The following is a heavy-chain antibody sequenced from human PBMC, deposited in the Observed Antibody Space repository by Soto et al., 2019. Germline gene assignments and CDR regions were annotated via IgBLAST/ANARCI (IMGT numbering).Heavy chain of an antibody. V-gene: IGHV3-30*18. J-gene: IGHJ6*02. CDR1: GFTFSSYG. CDR3: AKGRYNWNPHYYYYGMDV. CDR2: ISYDGSNK. D-gene: IGHD1-20*01. Sequence: GGSLRLSCAASGFTFSSYGMHWVRQAPGKGLEWVAVISYDGSNKYCADSVKGRFTISRDNSKNTLYLQMNSLRAEDTAVYYCAKGRYNWNPHYYYYGMDVWGQGTTVTVSS.